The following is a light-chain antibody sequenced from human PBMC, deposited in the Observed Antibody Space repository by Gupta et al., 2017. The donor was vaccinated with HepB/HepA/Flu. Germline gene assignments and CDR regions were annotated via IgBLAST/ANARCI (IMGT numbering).Light chain of an antibody. CDR3: QQYNNWPPKT. J-gene: IGKJ1*01. V-gene: IGKV3-15*01. CDR2: GAS. CDR1: QSVCSN. Sequence: EIVMTQSPATPSLSPGERATLSCRASQSVCSNLAWYQQKPGQDPRLLIYGASTRATGIPARFIGSGSGTEFTLIISSLQSEDFAVYYCQQYNNWPPKTFGQGTKVEIK.